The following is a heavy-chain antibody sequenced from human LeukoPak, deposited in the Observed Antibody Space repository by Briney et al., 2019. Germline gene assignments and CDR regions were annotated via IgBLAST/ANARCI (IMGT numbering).Heavy chain of an antibody. CDR1: GYTFTSYY. D-gene: IGHD6-19*01. V-gene: IGHV1-46*01. CDR2: INPSGGST. Sequence: ASVKVSCKASGYTFTSYYMHWVRQAPGQGLEWMGIINPSGGSTSYAQKFQGRVTMTRDTSTSTVYMELSSLRSEDTAVYYCARAVLGDSSGWYAHKYFQHWGQGTLVTVSS. CDR3: ARAVLGDSSGWYAHKYFQH. J-gene: IGHJ1*01.